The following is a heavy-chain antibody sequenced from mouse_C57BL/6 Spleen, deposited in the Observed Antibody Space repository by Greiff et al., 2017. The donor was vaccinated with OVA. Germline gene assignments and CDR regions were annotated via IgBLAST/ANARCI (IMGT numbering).Heavy chain of an antibody. J-gene: IGHJ2*01. CDR2: ISSGGDYI. CDR3: TSIYYYGSSYSLDY. D-gene: IGHD1-1*01. Sequence: EVKLQESGAGLVKPGGSLKLSCAASGFTFSSYAMSWVRQTPEKRLEWVAYISSGGDYIYYADTVKGRFTISRDNARNTLYLQMSSLKSEDTAMYYCTSIYYYGSSYSLDYWGQGTTLTVSS. V-gene: IGHV5-9-1*02. CDR1: GFTFSSYA.